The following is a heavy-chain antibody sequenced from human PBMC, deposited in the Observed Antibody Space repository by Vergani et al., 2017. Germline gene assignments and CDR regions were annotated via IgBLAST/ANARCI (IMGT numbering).Heavy chain of an antibody. CDR3: AKDGPRILETYWYFDL. V-gene: IGHV3-30*02. CDR2: IRYDGSNK. CDR1: GFTLNTYG. D-gene: IGHD2-15*01. Sequence: QVQILQSGGGVVQPGGSLRLSCTLSGFTLNTYGIHWVRQAPGKGLEWVSFIRYDGSNKYYADSVKGRFTISRDNSKKTLYLQMNSLRAEDTAVYYCAKDGPRILETYWYFDLWGRGTLVIVSS. J-gene: IGHJ2*01.